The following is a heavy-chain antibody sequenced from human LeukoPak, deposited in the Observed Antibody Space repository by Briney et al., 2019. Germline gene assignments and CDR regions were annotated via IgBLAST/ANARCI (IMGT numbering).Heavy chain of an antibody. CDR1: GGSFSGYY. Sequence: SETLSLTRAVYGGSFSGYYWSWIRQPPGKGLEWIGEINHSGSTNYNPSLKSRVTISVDTSKNQFSLKLSSVTAADTAVYYCARQVARSWYFDFASYWGQGTLVTVSS. D-gene: IGHD6-13*01. J-gene: IGHJ4*02. CDR2: INHSGST. V-gene: IGHV4-34*01. CDR3: ARQVARSWYFDFASY.